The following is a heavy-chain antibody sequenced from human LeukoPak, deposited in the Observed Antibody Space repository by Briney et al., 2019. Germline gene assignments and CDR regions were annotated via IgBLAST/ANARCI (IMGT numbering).Heavy chain of an antibody. CDR2: IYSGGAT. CDR3: ARERGGYYEKNGYSDY. D-gene: IGHD3-16*01. Sequence: GGSLRLSCEASGFTFNNYAMSWVRQAPGKGLEWVSVIYSGGATYYADSVKGRFTISRDNSKNTLYLQMNRLRAEDTAVYYCARERGGYYEKNGYSDYWGQGTLVTVSS. J-gene: IGHJ4*02. V-gene: IGHV3-66*01. CDR1: GFTFNNYA.